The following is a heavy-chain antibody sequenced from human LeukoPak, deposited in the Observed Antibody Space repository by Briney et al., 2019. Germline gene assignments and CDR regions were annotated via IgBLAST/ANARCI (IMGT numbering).Heavy chain of an antibody. CDR1: GFTFTNAW. CDR2: IRTNADGGTT. J-gene: IGHJ3*02. D-gene: IGHD6-19*01. Sequence: GGSLRLSCAASGFTFTNAWMSWVRQAPGMGLEWVGRIRTNADGGTTDYAAPMKGRFTISRDDSKSTMYLQLSSLRTEDTGVYYCTRGGWFDAFGIWGQGEKVTVSS. V-gene: IGHV3-15*01. CDR3: TRGGWFDAFGI.